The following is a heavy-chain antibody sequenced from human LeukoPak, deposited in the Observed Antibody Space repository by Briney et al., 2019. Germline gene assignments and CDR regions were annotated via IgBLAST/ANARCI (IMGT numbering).Heavy chain of an antibody. V-gene: IGHV4-61*08. CDR2: IYYTGST. CDR1: GDPISSHSDC. Sequence: SETLSLTCTVSGDPISSHSDCKWTWIRQSPQKGLEWIGYIYYTGSTNYNPSLRSRLTISVDTSMNQFSLRLTAVTAADTAVYYCAREYSAFDYWGQGALVTVSS. D-gene: IGHD4-11*01. CDR3: AREYSAFDY. J-gene: IGHJ4*02.